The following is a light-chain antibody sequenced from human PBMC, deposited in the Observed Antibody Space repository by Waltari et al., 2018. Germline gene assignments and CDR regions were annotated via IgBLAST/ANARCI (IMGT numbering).Light chain of an antibody. CDR2: DAS. J-gene: IGKJ1*01. CDR1: QSVSSY. CDR3: QQRSKWPRT. V-gene: IGKV3-11*01. Sequence: EIVLTQSPATLSLSPGERATLSCRASQSVSSYFAWYQQKPGQAPRLLIYDASNRATGIPARFSGSGAGTDFTLTISSLEPEEFAVYYWQQRSKWPRTFGQGTKVEIK.